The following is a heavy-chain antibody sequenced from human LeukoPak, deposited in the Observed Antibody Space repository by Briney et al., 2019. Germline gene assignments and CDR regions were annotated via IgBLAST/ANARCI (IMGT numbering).Heavy chain of an antibody. D-gene: IGHD5-18*01. CDR2: IIPIFGTA. CDR1: GGTFISYA. J-gene: IGHJ4*02. Sequence: ASVKVSCKASGGTFISYAISWVRQAPGQGLEWMGGIIPIFGTANYAQKFQGRVTITADESTSTAYMELSSLRSEDTAVYYCASPRGYSFPFDYWGQGTLVTVSS. CDR3: ASPRGYSFPFDY. V-gene: IGHV1-69*13.